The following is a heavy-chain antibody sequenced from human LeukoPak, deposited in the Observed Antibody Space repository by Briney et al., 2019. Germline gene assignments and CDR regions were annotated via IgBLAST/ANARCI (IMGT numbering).Heavy chain of an antibody. Sequence: SETLSLTCAVYGGSFSGYYWSWIRQPPGKGLEWIGEISHSGSTNYNPSLKSRVTISVDTSKNQFSLKLSSVTAADTAVYYCARGSPFHWGQGTLVTVSS. CDR1: GGSFSGYY. J-gene: IGHJ4*02. V-gene: IGHV4-34*01. CDR3: ARGSPFH. CDR2: ISHSGST. D-gene: IGHD2-21*01.